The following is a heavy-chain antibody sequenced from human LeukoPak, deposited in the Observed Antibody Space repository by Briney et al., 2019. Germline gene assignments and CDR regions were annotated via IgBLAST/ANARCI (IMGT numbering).Heavy chain of an antibody. CDR3: AKEETYNAFDI. V-gene: IGHV3-30*18. J-gene: IGHJ3*02. D-gene: IGHD2-2*02. CDR2: IPYDGSNK. Sequence: GRSLRLSCAASGFTFSSYGMHWVRQAPGKGLEWVAVIPYDGSNKHYADSVKGRFTISRDNSKNTLYLQMNSLRAEDTAVYYCAKEETYNAFDIWGQGTMVTVSS. CDR1: GFTFSSYG.